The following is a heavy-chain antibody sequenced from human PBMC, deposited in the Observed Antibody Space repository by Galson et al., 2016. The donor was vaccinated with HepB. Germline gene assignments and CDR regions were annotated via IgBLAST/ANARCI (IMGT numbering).Heavy chain of an antibody. CDR2: IFWDDDK. D-gene: IGHD4-11*01. V-gene: IGHV2-5*02. CDR1: GFSLSTSGVG. CDR3: VHRTVTKMSDF. J-gene: IGHJ4*02. Sequence: PALVKPTKTLTLTCTFSGFSLSTSGVGVDWIRQPPGKALEGLALIFWDDDKNYKPTRKTRLTITKDTSKNQVVLTMNNMGPVDTATYYCVHRTVTKMSDFWGQGTLVTVSS.